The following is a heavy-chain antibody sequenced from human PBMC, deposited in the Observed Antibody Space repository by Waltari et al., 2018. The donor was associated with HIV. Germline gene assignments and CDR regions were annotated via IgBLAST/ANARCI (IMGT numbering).Heavy chain of an antibody. V-gene: IGHV4-30-4*01. D-gene: IGHD3-10*01. Sequence: QVQLQESGPGLVKPSQTLSLTCTVSGGAIRSGDYYWIWIRQPPGKGLEWIGYIYYSGSTYYNPSLKSRVTISVDTSKNKFSLKLSSVTAADTAVYYCARDNWFGETGPYYGMDVWGQGTTVIVSS. J-gene: IGHJ6*02. CDR2: IYYSGST. CDR3: ARDNWFGETGPYYGMDV. CDR1: GGAIRSGDYY.